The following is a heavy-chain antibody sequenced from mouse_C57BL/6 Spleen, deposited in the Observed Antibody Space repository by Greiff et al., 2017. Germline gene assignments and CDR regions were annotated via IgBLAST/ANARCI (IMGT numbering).Heavy chain of an antibody. D-gene: IGHD2-2*01. V-gene: IGHV5-16*01. CDR2: INYDGSST. J-gene: IGHJ2*01. Sequence: EVKLVESEGGLVQPGSSMKLSCTASGFTFSDYYMAWVRQVPEKGLEWVANINYDGSSTYYLDSLKSRFIISRDNAKNILYLQMSSLKSEDTATYYCARFYGYDRSFDYWGQGTTLTVSS. CDR3: ARFYGYDRSFDY. CDR1: GFTFSDYY.